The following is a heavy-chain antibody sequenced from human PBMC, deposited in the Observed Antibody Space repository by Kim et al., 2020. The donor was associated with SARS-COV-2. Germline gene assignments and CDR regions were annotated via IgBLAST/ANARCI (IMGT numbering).Heavy chain of an antibody. CDR1: GYSFTSYW. J-gene: IGHJ4*02. CDR3: ARQGSISLTYSSGWYGGY. CDR2: IYPGDSDT. D-gene: IGHD6-19*01. Sequence: GESLKISCKGSGYSFTSYWIGWVRQMPGKGLEWMGIIYPGDSDTRYSPSFQGQVTISADKSISTAYLQWSSLKASDTAMYYCARQGSISLTYSSGWYGGYWGQGTLVTVSS. V-gene: IGHV5-51*01.